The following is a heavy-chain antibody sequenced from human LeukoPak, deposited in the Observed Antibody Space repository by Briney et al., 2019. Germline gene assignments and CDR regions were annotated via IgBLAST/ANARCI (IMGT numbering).Heavy chain of an antibody. J-gene: IGHJ4*02. D-gene: IGHD3-9*01. CDR1: GFTFSSYA. Sequence: PGGSLRLSCAASGFTFSSYAMSWVRQAPGKGLEWVSAISGSGGSTYYADSVKGRFTISRDNSKNTLYLQMNSLRAEDTAVYYCARHDWLSGVSYPYYFDYWGQGTLVTVSS. CDR3: ARHDWLSGVSYPYYFDY. V-gene: IGHV3-23*01. CDR2: ISGSGGST.